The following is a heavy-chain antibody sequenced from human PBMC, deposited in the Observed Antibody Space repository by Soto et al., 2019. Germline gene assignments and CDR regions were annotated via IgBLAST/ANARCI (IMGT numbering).Heavy chain of an antibody. CDR3: ARGPPALFSTAAPFDP. Sequence: PSETLSLTCTVSGGSISSGGYYWSWIHQHPGKGLEWIGYIYYSGSTYYNPSLKSRVTISVDTSKNQFSLKLSSVTAADTAVYYCARGPPALFSTAAPFDPWGQGTLVTVSS. V-gene: IGHV4-31*03. CDR2: IYYSGST. J-gene: IGHJ5*02. D-gene: IGHD3-9*01. CDR1: GGSISSGGYY.